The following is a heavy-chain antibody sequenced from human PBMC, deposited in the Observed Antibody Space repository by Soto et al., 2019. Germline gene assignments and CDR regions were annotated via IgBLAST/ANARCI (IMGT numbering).Heavy chain of an antibody. CDR1: GFTFSSYG. J-gene: IGHJ5*02. Sequence: GSLRLSCAASGFTFSSYGMHWVRQAPGKGLEWVAVIWYDGSNKYYADSVKGRFTISRDNSKNTLYLQMNSLRAEDTAVYYCAREDNWNYWFDPWGQGTLVTVSS. V-gene: IGHV3-33*01. CDR2: IWYDGSNK. D-gene: IGHD1-7*01. CDR3: AREDNWNYWFDP.